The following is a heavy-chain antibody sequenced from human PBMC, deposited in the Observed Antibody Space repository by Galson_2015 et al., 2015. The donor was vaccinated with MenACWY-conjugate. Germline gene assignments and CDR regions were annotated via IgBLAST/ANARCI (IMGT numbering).Heavy chain of an antibody. J-gene: IGHJ5*02. CDR3: ARVFFVGMNTGAVRSWFDP. V-gene: IGHV4-34*01. Sequence: SETLSLTCGVSGASLSGDNDYWNWVRQPPGRGLEWIAEINGIGEGIYNPSLRRRVTLSLDRSKNQFFLHLESVTAADTGVYYCARVFFVGMNTGAVRSWFDPWGQGTQVTVSS. CDR2: INGIGEG. D-gene: IGHD3-3*01. CDR1: GASLSGDNDY.